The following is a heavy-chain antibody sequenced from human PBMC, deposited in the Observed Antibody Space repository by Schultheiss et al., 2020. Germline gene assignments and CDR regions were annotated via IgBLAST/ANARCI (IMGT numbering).Heavy chain of an antibody. V-gene: IGHV1-3*02. J-gene: IGHJ5*02. D-gene: IGHD4-17*01. CDR1: GYTFTSYA. CDR3: ARDSGSTLTTFGPPGHP. Sequence: ASVKVSCKASGYTFTSYAMHWVRQAPGQRLEWMGWSNAGNGNTKYSQEFQGRVTMTRDTSISTAYMELSSLTSDDTAVYYCARDSGSTLTTFGPPGHPWGQGTLVTGYS. CDR2: SNAGNGNT.